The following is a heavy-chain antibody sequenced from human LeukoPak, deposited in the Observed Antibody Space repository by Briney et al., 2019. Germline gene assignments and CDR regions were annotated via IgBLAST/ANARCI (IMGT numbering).Heavy chain of an antibody. CDR2: ISAYNGNT. CDR3: ARDSIFSGSYIAFDY. Sequence: ASVKVSCKASGYTFTSYGISWVRQAPGQGLEWMGWISAYNGNTNYAQKLQGRVTMTTDTSTSTAYMELRSLRSDDTAVYYCARDSIFSGSYIAFDYWGQGTLVTVSP. D-gene: IGHD1-26*01. V-gene: IGHV1-18*01. CDR1: GYTFTSYG. J-gene: IGHJ4*02.